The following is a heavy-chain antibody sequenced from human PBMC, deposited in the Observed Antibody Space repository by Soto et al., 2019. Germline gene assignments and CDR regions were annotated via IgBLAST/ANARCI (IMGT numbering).Heavy chain of an antibody. CDR3: ARDRGTPYYYYYGMDV. Sequence: GGSLTLSWAASGLTFSSYWMHWVRPAPGKGLVWASRINSDGSSTSYADSVKGRFTISRDNAKNTLYLQMNSLRAEDTAVYYCARDRGTPYYYYYGMDVWGQGTTVNVAS. D-gene: IGHD2-15*01. CDR2: INSDGSST. CDR1: GLTFSSYW. J-gene: IGHJ6*02. V-gene: IGHV3-74*01.